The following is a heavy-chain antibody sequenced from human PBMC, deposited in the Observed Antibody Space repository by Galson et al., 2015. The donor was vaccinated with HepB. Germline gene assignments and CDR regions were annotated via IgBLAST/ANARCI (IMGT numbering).Heavy chain of an antibody. D-gene: IGHD2/OR15-2a*01. V-gene: IGHV3-23*01. Sequence: SLRLSCAASGLSFSTSAMSWVRQAPGERLEWVSTIGHRGGAIFYADSVKGRFTISRDNSKDTLYLQMNSLRAEDTAVYYCAKDSFLPKDCNWFDPWGQGTLVTVSS. CDR2: IGHRGGAI. CDR3: AKDSFLPKDCNWFDP. CDR1: GLSFSTSA. J-gene: IGHJ5*02.